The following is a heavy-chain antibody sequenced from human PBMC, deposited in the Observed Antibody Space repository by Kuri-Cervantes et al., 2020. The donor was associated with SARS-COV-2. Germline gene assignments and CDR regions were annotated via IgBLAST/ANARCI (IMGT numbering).Heavy chain of an antibody. CDR1: GFTFSTSW. J-gene: IGHJ4*02. D-gene: IGHD3-16*02. CDR2: IKQDGSEK. V-gene: IGHV3-7*01. Sequence: GGSLRLSCAASGFTFSTSWMSWVRQAPGKGLEWVANIKQDGSEKYYVDSVKGRFTISRDNAKNSLYLQMNSLRAEDTAVYYCARDILSFLGTHYFDYWGQGTLVTVSS. CDR3: ARDILSFLGTHYFDY.